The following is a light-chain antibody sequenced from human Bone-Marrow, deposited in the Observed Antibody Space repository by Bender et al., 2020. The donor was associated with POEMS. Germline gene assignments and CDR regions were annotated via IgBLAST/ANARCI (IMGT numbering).Light chain of an antibody. V-gene: IGLV3-25*03. Sequence: SYVLTQPPSVSVAPGQTARMTCGGTNIGNKNVHWYQQNPGQAPVLVIYKDSERPSGIPERFSGSSSGTTVTLTISGVQAEDEADYHCQSTDTSGAWVFGGGTKLTVL. CDR2: KDS. J-gene: IGLJ3*02. CDR3: QSTDTSGAWV. CDR1: NIGNKN.